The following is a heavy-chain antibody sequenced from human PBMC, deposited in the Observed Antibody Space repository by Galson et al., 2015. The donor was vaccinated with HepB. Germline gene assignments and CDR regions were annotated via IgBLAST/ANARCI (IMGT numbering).Heavy chain of an antibody. J-gene: IGHJ5*02. Sequence: SVKVSCKASGYTFTSYAMHWVRQAPGQRLEWMGWINAGNGNTKYSQKFQGRVTITRDTSASTAYMELSSLRSEDTAVYYCARGLGIVGATRPKQPSNWFDPWGQGTLVTVSS. V-gene: IGHV1-3*01. CDR2: INAGNGNT. CDR1: GYTFTSYA. CDR3: ARGLGIVGATRPKQPSNWFDP. D-gene: IGHD1-26*01.